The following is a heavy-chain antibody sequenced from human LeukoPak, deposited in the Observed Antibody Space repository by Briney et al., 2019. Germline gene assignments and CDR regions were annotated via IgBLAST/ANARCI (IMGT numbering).Heavy chain of an antibody. CDR3: AKDRAPFYYDSSGYYGYFDY. CDR1: GFTFSSYA. CDR2: ISGSGGSA. V-gene: IGHV3-23*01. Sequence: GGSLRLSCAASGFTFSSYAMSWVRQAPGKGLEWVSAISGSGGSAYYADSVKGRFTISRDNSKNTLYLQMNSLRAEDTAVYYCAKDRAPFYYDSSGYYGYFDYWGQGTLVTVSS. D-gene: IGHD3-22*01. J-gene: IGHJ4*02.